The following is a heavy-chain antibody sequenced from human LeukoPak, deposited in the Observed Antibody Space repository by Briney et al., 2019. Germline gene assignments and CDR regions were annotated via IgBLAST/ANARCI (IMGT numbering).Heavy chain of an antibody. CDR1: GFTFSSYW. Sequence: GGSLRLSCAASGFTFSSYWMSWVRQAPGKGLEWVGWINAGNGNTKYSQEFQGRVTITRYPSASTAYMELSSLRSEDTAVYYCARAEGGILRYFDWLHNWFDPWGREPWSPSPQ. CDR3: ARAEGGILRYFDWLHNWFDP. J-gene: IGHJ5*02. V-gene: IGHV1-3*03. CDR2: INAGNGNT. D-gene: IGHD3-9*01.